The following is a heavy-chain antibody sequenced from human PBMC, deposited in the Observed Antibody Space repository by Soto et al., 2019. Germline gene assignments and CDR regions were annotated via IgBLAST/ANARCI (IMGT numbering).Heavy chain of an antibody. J-gene: IGHJ5*02. Sequence: GGSLRLSCAASGFTFSSYAMSWVRQAPGKGLEWVSAISGSGGSTYYADSVKGRFTISRDNSKNTLYLQMNSLRAEDTAVYYRAKGYSSSWYNWFDPWGQGTLVTVSS. V-gene: IGHV3-23*01. D-gene: IGHD6-13*01. CDR1: GFTFSSYA. CDR3: AKGYSSSWYNWFDP. CDR2: ISGSGGST.